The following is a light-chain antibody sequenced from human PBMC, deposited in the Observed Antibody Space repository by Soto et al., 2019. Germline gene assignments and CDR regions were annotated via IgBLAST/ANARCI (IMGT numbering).Light chain of an antibody. CDR3: AAWDDSPSGRSWV. Sequence: QSVLTQSPSVSGTPGQRVSISCSGSSSNIGSNHVYGYQQFPGSAPKFLIYPNSPRPSGVPDRFSASKSGTSASLVISGLRSEDEATYYCAAWDDSPSGRSWVFGGGTKLTVL. CDR2: PNS. CDR1: SSNIGSNH. V-gene: IGLV1-47*01. J-gene: IGLJ3*02.